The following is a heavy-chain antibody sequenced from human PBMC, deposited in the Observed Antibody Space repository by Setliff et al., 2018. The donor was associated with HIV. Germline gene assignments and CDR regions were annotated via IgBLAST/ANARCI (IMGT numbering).Heavy chain of an antibody. D-gene: IGHD6-13*01. J-gene: IGHJ4*02. V-gene: IGHV4-4*07. CDR2: IYSSGST. CDR3: ARSPSYRSSWEYYFDY. CDR1: GGSIGNFY. Sequence: SETLSLTCSVSGGSIGNFYWTWIRQPAGKGLEWIGRIYSSGSTDYNPPLKSRATVSLDTSNQFSLKLSSVTAADAAVYYCARSPSYRSSWEYYFDYWGQGILVTVSS.